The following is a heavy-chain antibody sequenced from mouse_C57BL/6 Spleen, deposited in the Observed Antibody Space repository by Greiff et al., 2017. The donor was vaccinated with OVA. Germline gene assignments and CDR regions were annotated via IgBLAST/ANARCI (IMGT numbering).Heavy chain of an antibody. Sequence: VQLKQSGPELVKPGASVKIPCKASGYTFTDYNMDWVKQSHGKSLEWIGDINPNNGGTIYNQKFKGKATLTVDKSSSTAYMELRSLTSEDTAGYYCARSTYYDYDGDWYFDVWGTGTTVTVSS. CDR1: GYTFTDYN. CDR3: ARSTYYDYDGDWYFDV. D-gene: IGHD2-4*01. V-gene: IGHV1-18*01. CDR2: INPNNGGT. J-gene: IGHJ1*03.